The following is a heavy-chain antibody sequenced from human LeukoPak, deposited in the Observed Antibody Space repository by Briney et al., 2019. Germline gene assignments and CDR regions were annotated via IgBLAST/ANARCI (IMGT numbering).Heavy chain of an antibody. CDR3: AKSRRVIMFGGGFH. CDR2: ISGGGVST. Sequence: RGSLRRSCAASGFTFSSYAMSWVRQAPGKGLEWVSVISGGGVSTYYADSVKGRFTVSRDNSKNTLYLQMNSLRAEDTAVYYCAKSRRVIMFGGGFHWGQGTLVTVSS. V-gene: IGHV3-23*01. J-gene: IGHJ4*02. CDR1: GFTFSSYA. D-gene: IGHD3-16*01.